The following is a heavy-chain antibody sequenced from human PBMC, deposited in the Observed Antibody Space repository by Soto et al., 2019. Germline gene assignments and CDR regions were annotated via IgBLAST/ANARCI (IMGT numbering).Heavy chain of an antibody. CDR2: IIPIFGTA. V-gene: IGHV1-69*01. CDR1: GGTFSSYA. D-gene: IGHD4-17*01. Sequence: QVQLVQSGAEVKKPGSSVKVSCNASGGTFSSYAISWVRQAPGQGLEWMGGIIPIFGTANYAQKFQGRVTITADESTSTAYMELSSLRSEDTAVYYCARRAYGDYETRDDYWGQGTLVTVSS. J-gene: IGHJ4*02. CDR3: ARRAYGDYETRDDY.